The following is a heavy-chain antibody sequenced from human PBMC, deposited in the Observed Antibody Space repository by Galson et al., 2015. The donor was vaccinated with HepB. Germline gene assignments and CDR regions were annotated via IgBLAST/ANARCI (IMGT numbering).Heavy chain of an antibody. CDR2: IYYSGST. D-gene: IGHD1-14*01. J-gene: IGHJ6*02. Sequence: ETLSLTCTVSGGSISSYYWSWIRQPPGKGLEWIGYIYYSGSTNYNPSLKSRVTISVDTSKNQFSLKLSSVTAADTAVYYCARGAPGARYGMDVWGQGTTVTVSS. CDR1: GGSISSYY. CDR3: ARGAPGARYGMDV. V-gene: IGHV4-59*01.